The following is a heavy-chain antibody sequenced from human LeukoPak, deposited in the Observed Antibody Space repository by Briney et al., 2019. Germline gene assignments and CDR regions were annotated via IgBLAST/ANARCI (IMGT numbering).Heavy chain of an antibody. J-gene: IGHJ5*02. CDR1: GYSFTDYW. CDR3: ARQCCRGASPGFDP. Sequence: GESLKISCKGSGYSFTDYWIAWVRQMPGKGLEWMGSIYPGDSDTRYSPSFQGQVTFSADKSISTAYLQWSSLRASDIAIYYCARQCCRGASPGFDPWGQGTLVTVSS. V-gene: IGHV5-51*01. CDR2: IYPGDSDT. D-gene: IGHD3-10*01.